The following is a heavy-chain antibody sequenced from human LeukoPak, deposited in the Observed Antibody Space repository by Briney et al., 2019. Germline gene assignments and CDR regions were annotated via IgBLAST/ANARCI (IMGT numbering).Heavy chain of an antibody. CDR1: GFTFSSYE. Sequence: PGGSLRLSCAASGFTFSSYEMNWVRQAPGKGLEWVSYISSSGSTIYYADSVKGRFTISRDNAKNSLYLQMNSLRAEDTAVYYCACGPPGMIVVVHWGQGTLVTVSS. CDR3: ACGPPGMIVVVH. J-gene: IGHJ4*02. D-gene: IGHD3-22*01. V-gene: IGHV3-48*03. CDR2: ISSSGSTI.